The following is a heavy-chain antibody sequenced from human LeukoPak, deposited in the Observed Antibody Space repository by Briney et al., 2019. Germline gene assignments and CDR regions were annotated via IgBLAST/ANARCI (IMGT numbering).Heavy chain of an antibody. V-gene: IGHV3-21*04. CDR3: AKEVGDYYSYMNV. D-gene: IGHD1-26*01. CDR2: ISSSRSYI. CDR1: GFTFSSYS. J-gene: IGHJ6*03. Sequence: GGSLRLSCAASGFTFSSYSMNWVRQAPGKGLEWVSSISSSRSYIYYADSVKGRFTISRDNAKNTLYVQMNSLRAEDTAMYYCAKEVGDYYSYMNVWGKGTTVTVSS.